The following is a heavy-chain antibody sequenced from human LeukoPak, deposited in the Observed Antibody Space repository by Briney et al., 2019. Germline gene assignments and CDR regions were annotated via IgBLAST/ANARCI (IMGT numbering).Heavy chain of an antibody. CDR2: IYYSGST. Sequence: SETLSLTCTVSGGSISSSSYYWSWIRQPPGKGLEWIGYIYYSGSTNYNPSLKSRVTISVDTSKNQFSLKLSSVTAADTAVYYCARNPLGVVVQWFDPWGQGTLVTVSS. CDR1: GGSISSSSYY. CDR3: ARNPLGVVVQWFDP. V-gene: IGHV4-61*01. D-gene: IGHD2-15*01. J-gene: IGHJ5*02.